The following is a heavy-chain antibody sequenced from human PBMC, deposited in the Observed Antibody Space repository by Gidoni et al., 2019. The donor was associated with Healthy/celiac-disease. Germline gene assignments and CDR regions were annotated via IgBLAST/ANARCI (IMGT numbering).Heavy chain of an antibody. CDR1: GGSISSSSYY. V-gene: IGHV4-39*07. D-gene: IGHD6-13*01. Sequence: HLQLQESGPGLVKPSETLSLTCTVPGGSISSSSYYWGWIRQPPGKGLEWIGSIYYSGSTNYNPSLKSRVTISVDTAKNQCSLNLSSVSAADTAVYYCARDLDIAGKVDYWGHGTRVTVSS. CDR3: ARDLDIAGKVDY. CDR2: IYYSGST. J-gene: IGHJ4*01.